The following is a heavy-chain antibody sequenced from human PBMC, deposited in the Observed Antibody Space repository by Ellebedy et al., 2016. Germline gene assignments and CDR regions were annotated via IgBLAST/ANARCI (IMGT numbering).Heavy chain of an antibody. V-gene: IGHV3-21*03. D-gene: IGHD1-26*01. CDR2: ITASSSDR. CDR1: GFSVSRSY. Sequence: GGSLRLSCTASGFSVSRSYMNWVRQAPGKGLEWVSSITASSSDRHYADSVKGRFTISRDNAKNSLYLEMNNLSAEDTAVYYCATAREWDWGQGTLVTVSS. CDR3: ATAREWD. J-gene: IGHJ4*02.